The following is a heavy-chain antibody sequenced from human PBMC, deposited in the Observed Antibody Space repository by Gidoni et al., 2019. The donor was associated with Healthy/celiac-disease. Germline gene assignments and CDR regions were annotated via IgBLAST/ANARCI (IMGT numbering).Heavy chain of an antibody. V-gene: IGHV3-66*01. CDR3: ARVQPITWGAFDI. Sequence: EVQLVESGGGLVQPGGSLRLSCAASGFTVSSNYMSWVRQAPGQGLEWVSVIYSGGSTYYADSVKGRFTISRDNSKNTLYLQMNSLRAEDTAVYYCARVQPITWGAFDIWGQGTMVTVSS. D-gene: IGHD3-10*01. CDR2: IYSGGST. J-gene: IGHJ3*02. CDR1: GFTVSSNY.